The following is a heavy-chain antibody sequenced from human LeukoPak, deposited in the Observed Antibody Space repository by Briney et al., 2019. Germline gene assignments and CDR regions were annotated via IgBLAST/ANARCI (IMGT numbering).Heavy chain of an antibody. Sequence: GGSLRLSCAASGFTFSSYWMSWVRQAPGKGLEWVANIKQDGSEKYYVDSVKGRFTISRDNAKNSLYLQMNSLRAEDTAVYYCARDSEYQYYYYMDVWGKGTTVTVSS. J-gene: IGHJ6*03. CDR2: IKQDGSEK. CDR3: ARDSEYQYYYYMDV. D-gene: IGHD2/OR15-2a*01. V-gene: IGHV3-7*01. CDR1: GFTFSSYW.